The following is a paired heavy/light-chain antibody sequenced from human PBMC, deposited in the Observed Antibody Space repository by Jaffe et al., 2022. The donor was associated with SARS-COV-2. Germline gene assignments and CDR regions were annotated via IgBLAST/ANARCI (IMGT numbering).Heavy chain of an antibody. CDR1: GFTFSSYS. CDR2: ISTSSSDI. CDR3: ARYCSSTSCPYYSYYNMDV. Sequence: EVQLVESGGGLVKPGGSLRLSCAASGFTFSSYSMNWVRQAPGKGLEWVSSISTSSSDIYYADSVKGRFTISRDNAKNSLYLQMNSLRAEDTAMYFCARYCSSTSCPYYSYYNMDVWGKGTTVTVSS. V-gene: IGHV3-21*01. J-gene: IGHJ6*03. D-gene: IGHD2-2*01.
Light chain of an antibody. Sequence: QSALTQPASVSGSPGQSITISCTGSSSDVGSYNLVSWYQQHPGKAPKLMIYEGSERPSGVSNRFSGSKSGNTASLTISGLQAEDEADYYCCSYAGSTTFVFGGGTKMTVL. CDR2: EGS. CDR3: CSYAGSTTFV. V-gene: IGLV2-23*03. CDR1: SSDVGSYNL. J-gene: IGLJ2*01.